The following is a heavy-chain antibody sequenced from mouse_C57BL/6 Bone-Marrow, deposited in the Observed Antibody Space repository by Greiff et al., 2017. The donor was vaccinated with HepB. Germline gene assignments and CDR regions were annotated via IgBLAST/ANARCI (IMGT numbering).Heavy chain of an antibody. CDR2: IYPGNGDT. V-gene: IGHV1-12*01. J-gene: IGHJ3*01. CDR1: GYTFTSYN. D-gene: IGHD1-1*01. CDR3: ARPYYYGSSYVSFAY. Sequence: QVQLKESGAELVRPGASVKMSCKASGYTFTSYNMHWVKQTPRQGLEWIGAIYPGNGDTSYNQKFKGKATLTVDKSSSTAYMQLSSLTSEDSAVYFCARPYYYGSSYVSFAYWGQGTLVTVSA.